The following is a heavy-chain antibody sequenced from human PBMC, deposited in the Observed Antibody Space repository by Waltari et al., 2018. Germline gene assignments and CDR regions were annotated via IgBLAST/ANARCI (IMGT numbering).Heavy chain of an antibody. CDR1: GFTFSSYS. J-gene: IGHJ4*02. CDR2: ISSSSSYI. Sequence: EVQLVESGGGLVKPGGSLRLSCAASGFTFSSYSMNWVRQAPGKGLEWVSSISSSSSYIYYADSVKGRFTISRDNAKTSLYLQMNSLRAEDTAVYYCARDLGSVTTGWGQGTLVTVSS. V-gene: IGHV3-21*01. D-gene: IGHD4-17*01. CDR3: ARDLGSVTTG.